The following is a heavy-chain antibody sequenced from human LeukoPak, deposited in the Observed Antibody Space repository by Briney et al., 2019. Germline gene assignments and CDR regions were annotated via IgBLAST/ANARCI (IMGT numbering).Heavy chain of an antibody. J-gene: IGHJ5*02. CDR2: ISKSSDNM. CDR3: VPLGGKNSNWYWFDP. Sequence: GGSLRLSCAASGFTFSSYNMNWVRQAPGKGLEWVSSISKSSDNMFYADSVKGRFTIPRDNDKNSLYLQMNMLRAWDTAVYYCVPLGGKNSNWYWFDPWGQGSLVTVFS. D-gene: IGHD6-13*01. CDR1: GFTFSSYN. V-gene: IGHV3-21*01.